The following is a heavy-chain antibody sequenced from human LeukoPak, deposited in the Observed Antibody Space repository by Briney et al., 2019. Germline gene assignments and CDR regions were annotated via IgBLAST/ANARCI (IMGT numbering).Heavy chain of an antibody. Sequence: GASVKVSRKASGYTFTSYDINWVRQATGQGLEWMGWMNPNSGNTGYAQKFQGRVTITRNTSISTAYMELSSLRSEDTAVYYCARDGSSSWYDYWGQGTLVTVSS. CDR3: ARDGSSSWYDY. J-gene: IGHJ4*02. CDR1: GYTFTSYD. V-gene: IGHV1-8*03. D-gene: IGHD6-13*01. CDR2: MNPNSGNT.